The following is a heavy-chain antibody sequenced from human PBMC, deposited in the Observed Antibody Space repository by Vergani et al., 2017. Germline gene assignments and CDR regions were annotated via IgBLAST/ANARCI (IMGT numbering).Heavy chain of an antibody. CDR2: ISGSGGST. Sequence: EVQLLESGGGLVQPGGSLRLSCAASGFTFSSYAMSWVRQAPGKGLEWVSAISGSGGSTYYADSVKGRFTISSDNSKNTLYLQMNSLRAEDTAVYYCATAGYGDRSGYWGQGTLVTVSS. J-gene: IGHJ4*02. CDR3: ATAGYGDRSGY. V-gene: IGHV3-23*01. CDR1: GFTFSSYA. D-gene: IGHD4-17*01.